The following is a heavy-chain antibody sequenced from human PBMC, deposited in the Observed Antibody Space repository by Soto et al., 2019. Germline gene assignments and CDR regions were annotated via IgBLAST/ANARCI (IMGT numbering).Heavy chain of an antibody. J-gene: IGHJ4*02. CDR1: GFTFDDYA. CDR3: AKDGYCTNGVCTSGPL. Sequence: GGSLRLSCAASGFTFDDYAMHWVRQAPGKGLEWVSGISWNSGSIGYADSVKGRFTISRDNAKNSLYLQMNSLRAEDTALYYCAKDGYCTNGVCTSGPLWGQGTLVTVSS. D-gene: IGHD2-8*01. CDR2: ISWNSGSI. V-gene: IGHV3-9*01.